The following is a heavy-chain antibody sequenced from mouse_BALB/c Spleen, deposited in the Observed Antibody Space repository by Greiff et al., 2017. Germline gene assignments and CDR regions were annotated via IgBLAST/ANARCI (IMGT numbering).Heavy chain of an antibody. J-gene: IGHJ3*01. D-gene: IGHD2-1*01. CDR1: GFTFSSYG. V-gene: IGHV5-6*02. CDR2: ISSGGSYT. CDR3: ARQLYGNYGFAY. Sequence: EVKLVESGGDLVKPGGSLKLSCAASGFTFSSYGMSWVRQTPDKRLEWVATISSGGSYTYYPDSVKGRFTISRDNAKNTLYLQMSSLKSEDTAMYYCARQLYGNYGFAYWGQGTLVTVSA.